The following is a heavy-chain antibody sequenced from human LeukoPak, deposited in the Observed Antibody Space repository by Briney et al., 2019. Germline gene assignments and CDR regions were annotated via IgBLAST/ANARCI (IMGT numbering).Heavy chain of an antibody. Sequence: QPGGSLRLSCAASGFTFSSYWMHWVRQAPGKGLVWVSRINSDGSSTSYADSVKGRFTIPRGNAKNTLYLQMNSLRAEDTAVYYCASPRGYYTGSMILWGQGTLVTVSS. V-gene: IGHV3-74*01. J-gene: IGHJ4*02. CDR2: INSDGSST. CDR1: GFTFSSYW. CDR3: ASPRGYYTGSMIL. D-gene: IGHD3-3*01.